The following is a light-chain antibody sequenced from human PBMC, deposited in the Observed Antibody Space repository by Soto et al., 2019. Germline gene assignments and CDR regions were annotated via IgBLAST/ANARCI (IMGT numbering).Light chain of an antibody. J-gene: IGKJ1*01. Sequence: IQVTQSPTSLSSSVGDRVTITCRASQSISSYLNWYQQKPGKAPKLLIYAASSLQSGVPSRFSGSGSGTDFTLTISSLQPEDFATYYCQQSYSTLVTFGQGTKV. CDR3: QQSYSTLVT. V-gene: IGKV1-39*01. CDR2: AAS. CDR1: QSISSY.